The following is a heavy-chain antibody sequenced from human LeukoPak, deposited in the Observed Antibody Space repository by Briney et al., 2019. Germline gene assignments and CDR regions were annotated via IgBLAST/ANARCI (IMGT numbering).Heavy chain of an antibody. Sequence: PSETLSLTCTVSFDSISSSYWSWIRQPPGNGLEWIRYIYYSGSTNYNPSLKSRVTISVDTSKNQFSLKLSSVTAADTAVYYCARGSGWYFFWGQGTLVTVSS. CDR3: ARGSGWYFF. CDR1: FDSISSSY. J-gene: IGHJ4*02. CDR2: IYYSGST. D-gene: IGHD6-19*01. V-gene: IGHV4-59*01.